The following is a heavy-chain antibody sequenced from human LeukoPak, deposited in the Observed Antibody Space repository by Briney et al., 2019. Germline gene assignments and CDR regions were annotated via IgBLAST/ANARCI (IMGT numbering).Heavy chain of an antibody. J-gene: IGHJ5*02. V-gene: IGHV1-69-2*01. CDR1: GGTFSSYT. Sequence: ASVKVSCKASGGTFSSYTISWVRQAPGQGLEWMGLVDPEDGETIYAEKFQGRVTITADTSTDTAYMELSSLRSEDTAVYYCATDRGIAVAVTWGQGTLVTVSS. CDR3: ATDRGIAVAVT. CDR2: VDPEDGET. D-gene: IGHD6-19*01.